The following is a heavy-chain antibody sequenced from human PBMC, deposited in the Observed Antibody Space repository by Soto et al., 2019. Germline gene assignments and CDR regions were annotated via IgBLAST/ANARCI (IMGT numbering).Heavy chain of an antibody. J-gene: IGHJ4*02. CDR2: IYHSGST. V-gene: IGHV4-30-2*01. D-gene: IGHD5-12*01. Sequence: SESLSLTCAVSGGSISSGGYSWSWIRQPPGKGLEWIGYIYHSGSTYYNPSLKSRVTISVDRSKNQFPLKLSSVTAADTAVYYCAAGGGLPRYYWGQGTLVTVSS. CDR1: GGSISSGGYS. CDR3: AAGGGLPRYY.